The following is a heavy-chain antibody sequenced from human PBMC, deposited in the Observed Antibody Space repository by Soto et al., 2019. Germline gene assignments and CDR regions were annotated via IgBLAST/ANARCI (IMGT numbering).Heavy chain of an antibody. CDR1: GGSIGSGGYY. V-gene: IGHV4-31*03. J-gene: IGHJ4*02. CDR3: ARVYCSGGSCYPYYFDY. Sequence: QVQLQESGPGLVKPSQTLSLTCTVSGGSIGSGGYYWSWIRQHPGKGLEWIGYIYYSGSTYYNPSIKSRVTISVDTSKTPFSLKLSSVTAADTAVYYCARVYCSGGSCYPYYFDYWGQGTLVTVSS. D-gene: IGHD2-15*01. CDR2: IYYSGST.